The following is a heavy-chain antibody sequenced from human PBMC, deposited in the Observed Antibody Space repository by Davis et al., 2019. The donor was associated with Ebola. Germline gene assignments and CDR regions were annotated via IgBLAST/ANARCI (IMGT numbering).Heavy chain of an antibody. J-gene: IGHJ6*04. CDR3: ARSWLSPYYYYGMDV. CDR2: ISSSSSTI. CDR1: GFTFSSYS. Sequence: PGGSLRLSYAASGFTFSSYSMNWVRQAPGKGLEWVSYISSSSSTIYYADSVKGRFTISRDNAKNSLYLQMNSLRDEDTAVYYCARSWLSPYYYYGMDVWGKGTTVTVSS. D-gene: IGHD3-9*01. V-gene: IGHV3-48*02.